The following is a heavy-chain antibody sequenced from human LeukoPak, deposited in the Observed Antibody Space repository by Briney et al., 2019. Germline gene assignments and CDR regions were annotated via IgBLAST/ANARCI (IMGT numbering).Heavy chain of an antibody. CDR2: IIPIFGTA. V-gene: IGHV1-69*01. J-gene: IGHJ4*02. CDR1: GGTFSSYA. D-gene: IGHD3-22*01. CDR3: ARSGIDYDSSGYYYVDYFDY. Sequence: ASVKVSCKASGGTFSSYAISWVRQAPGQGLEWMGGIIPIFGTANYAQKFQGRVTNTADESTSTAYMELSSLRSEDTAVYYCARSGIDYDSSGYYYVDYFDYWGQGTLVTVSS.